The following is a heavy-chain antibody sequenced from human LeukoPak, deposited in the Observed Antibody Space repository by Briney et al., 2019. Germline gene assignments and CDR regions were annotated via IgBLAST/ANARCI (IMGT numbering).Heavy chain of an antibody. CDR3: AKVSVCFACYFDY. D-gene: IGHD3-10*02. J-gene: IGHJ4*02. CDR2: FNGAGIGT. Sequence: GGSLRLSCAASGYTFRNHGMAWLRQVPGRGLEWLASFNGAGIGTYYAPTVKGRFTVSRDNSQNTAYLQMSTLRADDTAIDYCAKVSVCFACYFDYWGQGILVTVSS. CDR1: GYTFRNHG. V-gene: IGHV3-23*01.